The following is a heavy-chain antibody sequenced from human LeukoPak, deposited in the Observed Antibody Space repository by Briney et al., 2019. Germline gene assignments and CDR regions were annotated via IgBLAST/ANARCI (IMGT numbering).Heavy chain of an antibody. CDR1: GDSIRNYY. V-gene: IGHV4-59*01. CDR2: IYYSGNT. D-gene: IGHD6-6*01. CDR3: ARDSPPQYASSSAGFDY. J-gene: IGHJ4*02. Sequence: SETLSLTCTVSGDSIRNYYWSWIRQPPGKGLEWIGYIYYSGNTNYNPSLKSRVIISIDTSKNQFSLKLSSVTAADTAVYFCARDSPPQYASSSAGFDYWGQGTLVTVSS.